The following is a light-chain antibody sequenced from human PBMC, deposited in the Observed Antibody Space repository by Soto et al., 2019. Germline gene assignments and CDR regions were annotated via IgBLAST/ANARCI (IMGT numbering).Light chain of an antibody. Sequence: EIVMTHSPATLSVSPGEIATLSCRASQSVSSNLAWYQQKPGQAPRLLIYGASTRATGIPARFSGSGSGTDFTLTISSLQPEDFATYYCQQSYSTSFTFGGGTKVDIK. CDR1: QSVSSN. CDR2: GAS. J-gene: IGKJ4*01. CDR3: QQSYSTSFT. V-gene: IGKV3-15*01.